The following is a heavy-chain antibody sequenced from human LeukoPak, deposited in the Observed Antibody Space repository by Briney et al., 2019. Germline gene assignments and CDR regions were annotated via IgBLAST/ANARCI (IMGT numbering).Heavy chain of an antibody. J-gene: IGHJ6*03. D-gene: IGHD4-11*01. V-gene: IGHV1-2*02. CDR2: INPNTAGT. Sequence: GASVKVSCKASGYTFTGYYMHWVRQAPGQGLEWMGWINPNTAGTNYAQKFLGGVTLTWDTSISTAYMELNRLTSDDTAVYYCATSAGDYRAGHYYYMGVWGKGTSVTVSS. CDR1: GYTFTGYY. CDR3: ATSAGDYRAGHYYYMGV.